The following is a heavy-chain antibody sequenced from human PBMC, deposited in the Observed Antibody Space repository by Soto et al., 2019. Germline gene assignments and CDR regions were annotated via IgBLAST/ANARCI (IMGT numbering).Heavy chain of an antibody. CDR2: IYYSGST. Sequence: SETLSLTCTVSGGSISSYYWSWIRQPPGKGLEWIGYIYYSGSTNYNPSLKSRVTISVDTSKNQFSLKLSSVTAADTAVYYCARHQDEGYSSGWYSAFDIWGQGTMVTVSS. D-gene: IGHD6-19*01. CDR3: ARHQDEGYSSGWYSAFDI. V-gene: IGHV4-59*08. CDR1: GGSISSYY. J-gene: IGHJ3*02.